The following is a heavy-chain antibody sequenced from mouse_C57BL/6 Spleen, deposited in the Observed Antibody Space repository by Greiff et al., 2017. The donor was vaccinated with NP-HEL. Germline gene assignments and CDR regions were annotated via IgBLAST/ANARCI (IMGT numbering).Heavy chain of an antibody. D-gene: IGHD2-4*01. J-gene: IGHJ1*03. CDR3: AVYYDPLYWYFDV. CDR2: IDPNSGGT. CDR1: GYTFTSYW. V-gene: IGHV1-72*01. Sequence: QVQLKEPGAELVKPGASVKLSCKASGYTFTSYWMHWVKQRPGRGLEWIGRIDPNSGGTKYNEKFKSKATLTVDKPSSTAYMQLSSLTSEDSAVYYCAVYYDPLYWYFDVWGTGTTVTVSS.